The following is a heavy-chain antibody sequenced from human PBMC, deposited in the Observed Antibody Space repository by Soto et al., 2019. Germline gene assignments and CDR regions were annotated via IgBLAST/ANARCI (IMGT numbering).Heavy chain of an antibody. CDR3: ARVHYDSRGSYYQHFDY. V-gene: IGHV3-21*01. J-gene: IGHJ4*02. CDR2: ISSSSSYI. D-gene: IGHD3-22*01. CDR1: GFTFSSYS. Sequence: PAGSLCLSCAASGFTFSSYSMNWGRQAPGKGLEWVSSISSSSSYIYYSDSVKGRFTIPRTNAKNPLYLQMHSLTAEDTAVYYCARVHYDSRGSYYQHFDYWGQGTLVTVSS.